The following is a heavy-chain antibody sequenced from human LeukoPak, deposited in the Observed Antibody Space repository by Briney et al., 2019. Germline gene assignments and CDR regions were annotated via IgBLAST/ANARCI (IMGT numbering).Heavy chain of an antibody. V-gene: IGHV3-66*01. CDR3: ARDPSGTTIDNFYTLPKGMDV. CDR2: TYSGGTT. CDR1: GFTVSSSY. J-gene: IGHJ6*02. D-gene: IGHD6-19*01. Sequence: GGSLRLSCAASGFTVSSSYINWVRQAPGKGLEWISVTYSGGTTYYSESVKDRFIVSRDNSKNTLYLQMSSLTGEDTAIYFCARDPSGTTIDNFYTLPKGMDVWGQGTTVIVSS.